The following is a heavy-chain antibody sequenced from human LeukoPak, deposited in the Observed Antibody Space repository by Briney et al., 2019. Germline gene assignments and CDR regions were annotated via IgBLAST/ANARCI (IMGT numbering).Heavy chain of an antibody. V-gene: IGHV4-61*02. CDR1: GGSISSGSYY. D-gene: IGHD3-22*01. Sequence: SETLSLTCTVSGGSISSGSYYWSWIRQPAGKGLEWIGRIFTSGSTNYNPSLKSRVTISVDTSKNQFSLKLTSVTAADTAVYYCARDKYYYDTSGSNPVFDYWSQGTLVTVSS. J-gene: IGHJ4*02. CDR3: ARDKYYYDTSGSNPVFDY. CDR2: IFTSGST.